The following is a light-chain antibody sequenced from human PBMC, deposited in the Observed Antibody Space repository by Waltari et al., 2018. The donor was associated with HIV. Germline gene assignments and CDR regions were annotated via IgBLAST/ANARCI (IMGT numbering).Light chain of an antibody. CDR3: QSYDSSLSGPWV. CDR2: GNS. CDR1: SSNIGAGYD. Sequence: QSVLTQPPSVSGAPGQRVTISCTGSSSNIGAGYDVHWYHQLPGTAPKLLIYGNSNRPSGVPDRFSGSNSGTSASLAITGLQAEDEADYCCQSYDSSLSGPWVFGGGTKLTVL. J-gene: IGLJ3*02. V-gene: IGLV1-40*01.